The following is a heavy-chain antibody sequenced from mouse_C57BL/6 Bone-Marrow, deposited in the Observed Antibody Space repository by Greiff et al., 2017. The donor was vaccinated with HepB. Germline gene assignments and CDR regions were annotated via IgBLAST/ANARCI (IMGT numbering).Heavy chain of an antibody. V-gene: IGHV1-81*01. J-gene: IGHJ4*01. D-gene: IGHD1-1*01. CDR1: GYTFTSYG. CDR3: ARPPLLLRSLYYYAMDY. CDR2: IYPRSGNT. Sequence: QVQLQQSGAELARPGASVKLSCKASGYTFTSYGISWVKQRTGQGLEWIGEIYPRSGNTYYNEKFKGKATLTADKSSSTAYLELRILTSEDSAVYFCARPPLLLRSLYYYAMDYWGQGTSVTVSS.